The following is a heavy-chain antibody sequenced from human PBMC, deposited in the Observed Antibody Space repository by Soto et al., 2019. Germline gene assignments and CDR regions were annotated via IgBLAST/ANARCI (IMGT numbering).Heavy chain of an antibody. CDR3: TRDASRDSSARGWFAP. Sequence: KPGGSLRLSCAASGFTFRSFTMNWVRQAPGKGLEWVSTISSNSAYIYYTDALRGRFTISRDNAKNSLHLQMNSLRAEDTAVYYCTRDASRDSSARGWFAPWGPGTLVTVSS. CDR2: ISSNSAYI. V-gene: IGHV3-21*01. J-gene: IGHJ5*02. D-gene: IGHD6-13*01. CDR1: GFTFRSFT.